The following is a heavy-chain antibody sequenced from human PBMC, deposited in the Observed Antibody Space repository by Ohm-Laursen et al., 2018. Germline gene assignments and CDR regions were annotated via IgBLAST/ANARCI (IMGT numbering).Heavy chain of an antibody. CDR2: INPNTGGT. CDR1: GYTFTVNY. V-gene: IGHV1-2*02. Sequence: ATVKISCKASGYTFTVNYIHWVRQAPGQGLEWMGWINPNTGGTNYAQKFRGRVIMTRDTSITTAYMELSRLSSDDTAVYFCARVVSTLRYFDWLPEEYFDYWGQGTPVTVSS. CDR3: ARVVSTLRYFDWLPEEYFDY. D-gene: IGHD3-9*01. J-gene: IGHJ4*02.